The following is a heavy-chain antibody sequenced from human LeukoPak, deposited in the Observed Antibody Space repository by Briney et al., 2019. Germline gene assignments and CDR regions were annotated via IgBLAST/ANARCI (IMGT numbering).Heavy chain of an antibody. J-gene: IGHJ6*02. CDR3: ARGYYYGSGSYYRAGYYYGMDV. Sequence: GGSLRLSCAASGFTLSSYAVSWVRQAPGKGLEWVSYISSSSSTIYYADSVKGRFTISRDNAKNSLYLQMNSLRDEDTAVYYCARGYYYGSGSYYRAGYYYGMDVWGQGTTVTVSS. CDR1: GFTLSSYA. CDR2: ISSSSSTI. V-gene: IGHV3-48*02. D-gene: IGHD3-10*01.